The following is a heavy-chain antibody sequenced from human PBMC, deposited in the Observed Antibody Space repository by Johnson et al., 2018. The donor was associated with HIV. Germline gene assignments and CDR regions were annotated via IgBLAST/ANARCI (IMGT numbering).Heavy chain of an antibody. Sequence: VQLVESGGGLVKPGGSLRLSCAASGFTFSNAWMSWVRQAPGKGLEWVGRIKSKTDGGTTDYAAPVKGRFPISRDDSKNTLYLQMNSLRAEDTAVYYCAKDLRSGNRREAFDIWGQGIMVTVSS. V-gene: IGHV3-15*01. CDR1: GFTFSNAW. CDR2: IKSKTDGGTT. J-gene: IGHJ3*02. CDR3: AKDLRSGNRREAFDI. D-gene: IGHD1-14*01.